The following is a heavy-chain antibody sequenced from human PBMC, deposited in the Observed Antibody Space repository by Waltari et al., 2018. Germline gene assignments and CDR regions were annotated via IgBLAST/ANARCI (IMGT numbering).Heavy chain of an antibody. CDR2: IWYDGSNK. CDR3: ARDFNYYDTSGYPSAYDY. CDR1: GFTFSSYD. D-gene: IGHD3-22*01. V-gene: IGHV3-33*01. J-gene: IGHJ4*02. Sequence: QVQLVESGGGVVQPGRSLRLSCAASGFTFSSYDMHWVRQAPGKGLEWVAVIWYDGSNKYYTDAVKGRLTISRDNSKNTLYLQMNSLRAEDTAVYYCARDFNYYDTSGYPSAYDYWGQGTLVTVSS.